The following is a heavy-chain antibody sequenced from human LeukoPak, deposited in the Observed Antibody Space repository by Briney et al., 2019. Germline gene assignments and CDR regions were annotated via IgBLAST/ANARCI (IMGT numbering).Heavy chain of an antibody. CDR3: ARHESSSPRSPTDY. CDR2: IYYSGST. J-gene: IGHJ4*02. D-gene: IGHD6-6*01. V-gene: IGHV4-59*08. CDR1: GGSISSYY. Sequence: SETLSLTCTVSGGSISSYYWSWIRQPPGKGLEWIGYIYYSGSTNYNPSLKSRVTISVDTSKNQFSLKLSSVTAADTAVYYCARHESSSPRSPTDYWGQGTLVTVSS.